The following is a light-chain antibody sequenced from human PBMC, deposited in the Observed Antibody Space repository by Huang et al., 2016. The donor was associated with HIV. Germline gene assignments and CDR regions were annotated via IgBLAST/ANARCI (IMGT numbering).Light chain of an antibody. Sequence: EIVMTQSPSTLSVSPGERATLSCRASQSVSNKVAWYQQKPGQAPRLLVYGASTRATDIPARFSGSGSGTEFTLTISSLQSEDFAVYYCQQYNNWPWYTFGHGTNLEIK. CDR1: QSVSNK. V-gene: IGKV3-15*01. CDR3: QQYNNWPWYT. J-gene: IGKJ2*01. CDR2: GAS.